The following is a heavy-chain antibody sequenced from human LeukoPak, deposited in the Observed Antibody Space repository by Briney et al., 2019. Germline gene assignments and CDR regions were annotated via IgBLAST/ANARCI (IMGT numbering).Heavy chain of an antibody. V-gene: IGHV3-21*01. CDR3: ARGGYTGSDVGDY. Sequence: KSGGPLRLSCATSGFTFSFYNMNWVRQAPGKGLEWVSSISSSSSFIYYADSVKGRFTISRDNTENSLYLQMNSLRAEDTAIYYCARGGYTGSDVGDYWGQGTLVTVSS. CDR2: ISSSSSFI. J-gene: IGHJ4*02. CDR1: GFTFSFYN. D-gene: IGHD1-26*01.